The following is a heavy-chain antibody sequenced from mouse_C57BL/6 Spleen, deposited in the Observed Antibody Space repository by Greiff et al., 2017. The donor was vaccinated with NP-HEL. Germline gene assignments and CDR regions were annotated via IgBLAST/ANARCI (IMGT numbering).Heavy chain of an antibody. Sequence: VQLQQSGAELVKPGASVKLSCTASGFNIKDYYMHWVKQRTEQGLEWIGRIDPEDGETKYAPKFQCKATITADTSSNTAYLQLSSLTSEDTAVYYCARSSNYWYFDVWGTGTTVTVSS. CDR3: ARSSNYWYFDV. J-gene: IGHJ1*03. V-gene: IGHV14-2*01. CDR2: IDPEDGET. CDR1: GFNIKDYY. D-gene: IGHD1-1*01.